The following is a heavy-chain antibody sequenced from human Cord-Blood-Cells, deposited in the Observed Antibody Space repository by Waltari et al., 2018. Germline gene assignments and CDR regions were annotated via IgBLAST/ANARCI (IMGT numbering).Heavy chain of an antibody. J-gene: IGHJ3*02. CDR3: ATDPAGNWNAFDI. V-gene: IGHV1-24*01. CDR1: GSTLPVLS. CDR2: FDPEDGET. Sequence: QVQLVQSGAEVKKPGSSVKVSCTVSGSTLPVLSFTWVRPAPGKWLEWMGGFDPEDGETVYAQKFQGRVTMTEDTSTDTAYMELSSLRSEDTAVYYCATDPAGNWNAFDIWGQGTMVTVSS. D-gene: IGHD1-1*01.